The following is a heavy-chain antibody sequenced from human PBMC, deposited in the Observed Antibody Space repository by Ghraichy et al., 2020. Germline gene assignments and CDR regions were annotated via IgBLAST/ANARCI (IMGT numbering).Heavy chain of an antibody. V-gene: IGHV3-33*01. CDR1: GFTFSSYG. D-gene: IGHD6-25*01. Sequence: GASLHISCAASGFTFSSYGMHWVRQAPGKGLEWVAVIWYDGSNKYYADSVKGRFTISRDNSKNTLYLQMNSLRAEDTAVYYCARSIAAAYYYGMDVWGQGTTVTVSS. CDR2: IWYDGSNK. J-gene: IGHJ6*02. CDR3: ARSIAAAYYYGMDV.